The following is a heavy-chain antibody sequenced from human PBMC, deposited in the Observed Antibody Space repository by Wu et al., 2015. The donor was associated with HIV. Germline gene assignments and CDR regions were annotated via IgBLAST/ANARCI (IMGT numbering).Heavy chain of an antibody. CDR3: ARWYASGWIPLPPFLSFDL. CDR2: MNPNSGNT. V-gene: IGHV1-8*01. CDR1: GYTLTNFD. D-gene: IGHD6-19*01. Sequence: QVQLVQSGAEVKKPGASVKVSCKASGYTLTNFDLYWVRQTPGQGLEWVGWMNPNSGNTGYAQKFQGRVTMTRNISISTGYMELSSLRSEDTAVYYCARWYASGWIPLPPFLSFDLWGQGTMVTVSS. J-gene: IGHJ3*01.